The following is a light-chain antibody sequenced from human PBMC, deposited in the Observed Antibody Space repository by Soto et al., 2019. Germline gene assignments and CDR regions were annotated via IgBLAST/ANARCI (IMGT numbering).Light chain of an antibody. CDR3: LQDYIYPWT. V-gene: IGKV1-6*01. Sequence: AIRMTQSRSSLSASGGDIFTIRCRASQGIRNDLGWYQQKPGKAPKLLIYAASSLQSGVPSRFSGSGSGTDFTLTISSLQPEDFATYYCLQDYIYPWTFGQGTKVDIK. CDR2: AAS. CDR1: QGIRND. J-gene: IGKJ1*01.